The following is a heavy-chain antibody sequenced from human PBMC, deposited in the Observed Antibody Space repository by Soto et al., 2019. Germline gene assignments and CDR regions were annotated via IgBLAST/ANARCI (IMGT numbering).Heavy chain of an antibody. CDR3: ARDIGEMSAV. V-gene: IGHV3-21*06. J-gene: IGHJ4*02. CDR2: ISSSSSYI. D-gene: IGHD3-10*01. Sequence: GGSLRLSCTGSGFTFSSSTRTWVRQGPGKGLEWVSSISSSSSYIYFADSLKGRFTISRDNAKNSLYLQMNSLRAEDTAVYYCARDIGEMSAVWGQGTQVTVSS. CDR1: GFTFSSST.